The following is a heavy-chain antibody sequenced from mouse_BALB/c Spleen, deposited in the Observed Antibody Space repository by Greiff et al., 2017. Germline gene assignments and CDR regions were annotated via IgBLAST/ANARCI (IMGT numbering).Heavy chain of an antibody. D-gene: IGHD2-2*01. Sequence: QVTLNVSGPGILQPSQTLSLTCSFSGFSLSTYGIGVGWIRQPSGKGLEWLAHIWWNDNKYYNTALKSRLTISKDTSNNQVFLKIASVDTADTATYYCARIGAGYDWFAYWGQGTLVTVSA. CDR2: IWWNDNK. V-gene: IGHV8-11*01. J-gene: IGHJ3*01. CDR1: GFSLSTYGIG. CDR3: ARIGAGYDWFAY.